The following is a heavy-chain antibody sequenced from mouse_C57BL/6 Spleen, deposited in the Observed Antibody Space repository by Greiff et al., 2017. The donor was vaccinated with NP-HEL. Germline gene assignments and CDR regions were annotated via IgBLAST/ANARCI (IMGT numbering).Heavy chain of an antibody. CDR1: GYTFTSYW. CDR2: IDPSDSYT. V-gene: IGHV1-69*01. CDR3: ARRGRAMDY. Sequence: QVQLQQPGAELVMPWASVKLSCKASGYTFTSYWMHWVKQRPGQGLEWIGEIDPSDSYTNYNQKFKGKSTLTVDKSSSTAYMQLSSLTSEDSAVYYCARRGRAMDYWGQGTSVTVSS. J-gene: IGHJ4*01.